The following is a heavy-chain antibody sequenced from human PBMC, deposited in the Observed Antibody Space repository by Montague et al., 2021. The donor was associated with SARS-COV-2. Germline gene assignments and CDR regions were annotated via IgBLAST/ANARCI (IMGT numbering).Heavy chain of an antibody. V-gene: IGHV4-59*01. J-gene: IGHJ5*02. Sequence: SETLSLTCTVSVGSISNYYWTWIRQPPGKGLEWIGYIYDSGSANYNPSLKSRSTISVDTSNNQFSLRLSPVTAADTAVYYCARAYCGGDCHVGPWGQGILVTVSS. D-gene: IGHD2-21*02. CDR2: IYDSGSA. CDR1: VGSISNYY. CDR3: ARAYCGGDCHVGP.